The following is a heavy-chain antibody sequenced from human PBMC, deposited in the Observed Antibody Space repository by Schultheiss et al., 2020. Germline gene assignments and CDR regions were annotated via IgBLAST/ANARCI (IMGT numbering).Heavy chain of an antibody. CDR3: AREAYCSGGSCYEFDY. J-gene: IGHJ4*02. CDR2: IYTSGGT. CDR1: GGSISSYY. D-gene: IGHD2-15*01. V-gene: IGHV4-4*07. Sequence: SETLSLTCTVSGGSISSYYWSWIRQPAGKGLEWIGRIYTSGGTYYNPSLKSRVTISVDTSKNQFSLKLSSVTAADTAVYYCAREAYCSGGSCYEFDYWGQGTLVTVSS.